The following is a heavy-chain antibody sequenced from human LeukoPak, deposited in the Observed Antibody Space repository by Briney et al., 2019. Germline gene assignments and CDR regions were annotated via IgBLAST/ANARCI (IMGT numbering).Heavy chain of an antibody. Sequence: GGSLRLFCAASGFTFSSYGMHWVRQAPGKGLEWVAVISYDGSNKYYADSVKGRFTISRDNSKNTLYLQMNSLRAEDTAVYYCAKVLLWFGEPWEVDIWGQGTMVTVSS. V-gene: IGHV3-30*18. J-gene: IGHJ3*02. CDR2: ISYDGSNK. CDR1: GFTFSSYG. D-gene: IGHD3-10*01. CDR3: AKVLLWFGEPWEVDI.